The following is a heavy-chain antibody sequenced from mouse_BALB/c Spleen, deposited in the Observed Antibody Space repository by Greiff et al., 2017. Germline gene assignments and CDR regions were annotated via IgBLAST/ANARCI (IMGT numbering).Heavy chain of an antibody. D-gene: IGHD2-1*01. J-gene: IGHJ4*01. CDR1: GFSLTSYG. CDR3: AIYGNFVYYAMDY. Sequence: QVQLQQSGPGLVQPSQSLSITCTVSGFSLTSYGVHWVRQSPGKGLEWLGVIWSGGSTDYNAAFISRLSISKDNSKSQVFFKMNSLQANHTAIYYCAIYGNFVYYAMDYWGQGTSVTVSS. V-gene: IGHV2-2*02. CDR2: IWSGGST.